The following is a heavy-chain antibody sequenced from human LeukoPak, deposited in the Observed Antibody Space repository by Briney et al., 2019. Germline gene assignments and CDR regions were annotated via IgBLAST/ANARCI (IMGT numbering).Heavy chain of an antibody. D-gene: IGHD3-10*01. V-gene: IGHV3-30*04. Sequence: GRSLRLSCAASGFTFSSYAMHWVRQAPGKGLEWVAVISYDGSNKYYADSVKGRFTISRDNAKNSLYLQMNSLRDDDTALYYCVTESFHYWGQGILVAVSS. CDR3: VTESFHY. CDR1: GFTFSSYA. J-gene: IGHJ4*02. CDR2: ISYDGSNK.